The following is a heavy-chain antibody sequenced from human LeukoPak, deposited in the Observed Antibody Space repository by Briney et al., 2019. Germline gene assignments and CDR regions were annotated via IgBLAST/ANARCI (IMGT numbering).Heavy chain of an antibody. Sequence: SETLSLTCTVSGGSISSYYWSWIRQPAGKGLEWIGRIYGSGSTNYNPSLWGRVTMSVDTSKNQVSLNLSSVTAADTAVYYCARDLGGLYYDSSGTDYWGQGPLVTVSS. CDR1: GGSISSYY. CDR2: IYGSGST. V-gene: IGHV4-4*07. D-gene: IGHD3-22*01. J-gene: IGHJ4*02. CDR3: ARDLGGLYYDSSGTDY.